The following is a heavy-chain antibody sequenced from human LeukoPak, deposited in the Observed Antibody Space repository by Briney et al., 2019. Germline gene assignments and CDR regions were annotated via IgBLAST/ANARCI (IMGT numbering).Heavy chain of an antibody. CDR2: ISSSGSTI. J-gene: IGHJ3*02. V-gene: IGHV3-11*04. D-gene: IGHD3-22*01. CDR1: GFTFSDYY. CDR3: AREPVVVITTDAFDI. Sequence: SGGSLRLSCAASGFTFSDYYMSWIRQAPGKGLEWVSYISSSGSTIYYADSVKGRFTISRDNAKNSLYLQMNSLRAEDTAVYYCAREPVVVITTDAFDIWGQGTMVTVSS.